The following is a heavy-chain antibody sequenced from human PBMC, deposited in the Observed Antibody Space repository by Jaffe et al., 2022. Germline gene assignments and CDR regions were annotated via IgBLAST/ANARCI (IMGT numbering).Heavy chain of an antibody. J-gene: IGHJ4*02. V-gene: IGHV3-23*01. CDR3: AKEPEGWDSNYHTSDY. D-gene: IGHD4-4*01. CDR2: ISGSGGST. Sequence: EVQLLESGGGLVQPGGSLRLSCAASGFTFSSYAMSWVRQAPGKGLEWVSAISGSGGSTYYADSVKGRFTISRDNSKNTLYLQMNSLRAEDTAVYYCAKEPEGWDSNYHTSDYWGQGTLVTVSS. CDR1: GFTFSSYA.